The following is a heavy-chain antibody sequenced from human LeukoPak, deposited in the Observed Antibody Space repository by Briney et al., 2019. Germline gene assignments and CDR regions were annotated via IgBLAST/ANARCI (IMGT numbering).Heavy chain of an antibody. Sequence: SETLSLTCTVSGGSISSSSYYWGWIRQPPGKGLEWIGSIYYSGSTYYNPSLKSRVTISVDTSKNQFSLKLSSVTAEDTAVYYCARVLYKLPCYVDYWGQGTLVTVSS. J-gene: IGHJ4*02. D-gene: IGHD1-26*01. CDR2: IYYSGST. V-gene: IGHV4-39*07. CDR1: GGSISSSSYY. CDR3: ARVLYKLPCYVDY.